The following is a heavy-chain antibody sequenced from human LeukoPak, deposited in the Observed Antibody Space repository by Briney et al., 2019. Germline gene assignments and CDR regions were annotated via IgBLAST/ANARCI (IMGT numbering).Heavy chain of an antibody. D-gene: IGHD6-19*01. J-gene: IGHJ4*02. CDR1: GFTFSTYA. Sequence: GGSLRLSCAASGFTFSTYAMSWVRQAPGKRLEWVSAMSGNAGSTYYADSVKGRFNISRDNSKNTLYLQMNSLRAEDTAVYYCAKRREGSSGQYYFDYWGQGTLVTVSS. V-gene: IGHV3-23*01. CDR2: MSGNAGST. CDR3: AKRREGSSGQYYFDY.